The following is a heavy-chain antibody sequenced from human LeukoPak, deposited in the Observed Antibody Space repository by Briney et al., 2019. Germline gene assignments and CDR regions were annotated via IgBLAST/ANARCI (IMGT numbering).Heavy chain of an antibody. J-gene: IGHJ5*01. CDR1: GASISSSIHY. CDR2: VYYSGGT. Sequence: SETLSLTCTVSGASISSSIHYWGWVRQPPGKGLEWIGSVYYSGGTYYNPSLESRLTISVDTSNNRFSLKLKSVTAADTAVFYCARVTTGSTTLDSWGQGILVTVSS. CDR3: ARVTTGSTTLDS. V-gene: IGHV4-39*02. D-gene: IGHD1-1*01.